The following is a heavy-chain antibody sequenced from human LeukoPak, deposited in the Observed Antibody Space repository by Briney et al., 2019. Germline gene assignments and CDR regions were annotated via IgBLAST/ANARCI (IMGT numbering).Heavy chain of an antibody. CDR1: GGSFSGYY. V-gene: IGHV4-34*01. D-gene: IGHD1-7*01. J-gene: IGHJ4*02. Sequence: PSETLSLTCAVYGGSFSGYYWSWIRQPPGKGLEWIGEINHSGSTNYNPSLKSRVTISVDTSKNQFSPKLSSVTAADTAVYYCARGLSLITGTTAVVATKGSLDYWGQGTLVTVSS. CDR3: ARGLSLITGTTAVVATKGSLDY. CDR2: INHSGST.